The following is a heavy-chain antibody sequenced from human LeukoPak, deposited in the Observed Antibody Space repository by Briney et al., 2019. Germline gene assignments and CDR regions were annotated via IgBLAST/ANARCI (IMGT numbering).Heavy chain of an antibody. J-gene: IGHJ4*02. CDR3: AKELVVVVPAACFDY. Sequence: GGSLRLSCAASGFTFSSYSMNWVRQAPGKGLEWVSAISGSGGSTYYADSVKGRFTISRDNSKNTLYLQMNSLSAEDTAVYYCAKELVVVVPAACFDYWGQGTLVTVSS. CDR2: ISGSGGST. V-gene: IGHV3-23*01. D-gene: IGHD2-2*01. CDR1: GFTFSSYS.